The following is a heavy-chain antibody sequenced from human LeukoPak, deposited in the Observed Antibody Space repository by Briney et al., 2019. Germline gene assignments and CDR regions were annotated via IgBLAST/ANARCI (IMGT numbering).Heavy chain of an antibody. CDR3: ARGLETDGVY. D-gene: IGHD5-24*01. CDR1: GYTFTAYY. J-gene: IGHJ4*02. Sequence: ASVKVSCKASGYTFTAYYIHWVRQAPGQGLEWMGWINPNNDGTRYIQKFQGRVTMTRDTSISTAYMELSSLTSDDTAVYYCARGLETDGVYWGQGTLVTVSS. V-gene: IGHV1-2*02. CDR2: INPNNDGT.